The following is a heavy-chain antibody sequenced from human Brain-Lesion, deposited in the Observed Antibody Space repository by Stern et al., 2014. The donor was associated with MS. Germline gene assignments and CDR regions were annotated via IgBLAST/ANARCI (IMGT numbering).Heavy chain of an antibody. CDR2: IYYSGFT. V-gene: IGHV4-39*01. Sequence: QVQLQESGPGLVKPSETLSLTCTVSGGSISSSTYYWAWIRQPPGKGLGWIGNIYYSGFTYYNPSLKSRVTISVDMSKTQFSLKLSSVTAADTAIYYCARHDSVPRPSQLYSARDRGPGYFDYWGQGTLVTVSS. J-gene: IGHJ4*02. CDR3: ARHDSVPRPSQLYSARDRGPGYFDY. CDR1: GGSISSSTYY. D-gene: IGHD1-26*01.